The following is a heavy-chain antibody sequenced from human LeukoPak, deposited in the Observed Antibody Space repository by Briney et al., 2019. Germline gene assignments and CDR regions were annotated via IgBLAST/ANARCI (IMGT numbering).Heavy chain of an antibody. CDR1: GGSFSSSSYY. J-gene: IGHJ4*02. CDR3: AKGSGYSYGYFDY. D-gene: IGHD5-18*01. V-gene: IGHV3-23*01. Sequence: ETLSLTCTVSGGSFSSSSYYWGWIRQPPGKGLEWVSAISGSGGSTYYGDSVKGRFTISRDNSKNTLYLQMNSLRAEDTAVYYCAKGSGYSYGYFDYWGQGTLVTVSS. CDR2: ISGSGGST.